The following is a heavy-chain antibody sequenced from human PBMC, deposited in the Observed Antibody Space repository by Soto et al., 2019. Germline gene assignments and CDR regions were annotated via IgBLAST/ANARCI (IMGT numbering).Heavy chain of an antibody. J-gene: IGHJ4*02. D-gene: IGHD1-26*01. V-gene: IGHV3-21*01. Sequence: VQLVESGGGLVKPGGSLRLSCAASGFTSSSYSMNWVRQAPGKGLEWVSSIFISSSYIYYADSVKGRFTISRDNAKNSLYLQMNSLRADDTAVYYCARVPYGGSYWREFDYWGQGTLVTVSS. CDR3: ARVPYGGSYWREFDY. CDR1: GFTSSSYS. CDR2: IFISSSYI.